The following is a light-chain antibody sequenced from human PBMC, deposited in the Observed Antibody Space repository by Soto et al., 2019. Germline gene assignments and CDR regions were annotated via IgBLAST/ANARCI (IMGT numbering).Light chain of an antibody. Sequence: AIQLTHSPSTLSGSIWDIITITCXASQTISSWLAWYQQKPGKAPKLLIYAASTLQSGVPSRFSGSGSGTDFTLTISCLQSEYFATYYCQQYYSYPLTFGGGTKVDIK. CDR2: AAS. J-gene: IGKJ4*01. CDR1: QTISSW. V-gene: IGKV1-8*01. CDR3: QQYYSYPLT.